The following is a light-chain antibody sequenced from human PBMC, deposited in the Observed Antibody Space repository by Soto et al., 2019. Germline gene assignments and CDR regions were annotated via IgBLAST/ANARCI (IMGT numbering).Light chain of an antibody. Sequence: ETVLTQSPGTVSLSPGESATLSCRARQSIGKIYLAWFQHKPGQAPRLLIYGASTRASGIPDRFRGSGSGTDFPLTVRRLKSEDFAVYYCERYAELSPTFCGGNKVEIK. CDR3: ERYAELSPT. CDR2: GAS. V-gene: IGKV3-20*01. CDR1: QSIGKIY. J-gene: IGKJ4*01.